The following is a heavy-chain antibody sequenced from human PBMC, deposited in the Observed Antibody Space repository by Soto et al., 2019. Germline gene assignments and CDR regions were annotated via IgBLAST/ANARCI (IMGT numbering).Heavy chain of an antibody. Sequence: QVQLVQSGAEVKKPGSSVKVSCKASGGTFSSYAISWVRQAPGQGLEWMGGIIPIFGTANYAQKFQGRVMITADEPRSTAIEEMSILSSEDAAYYCWTDHLLLPAGRPRGRPTAVYYYYGMDVWGQGTTVTVSS. CDR3: TDHLLLPAGRPRGRPTAVYYYYGMDV. V-gene: IGHV1-69*12. CDR1: GGTFSSYA. J-gene: IGHJ6*02. CDR2: IIPIFGTA. D-gene: IGHD2-2*01.